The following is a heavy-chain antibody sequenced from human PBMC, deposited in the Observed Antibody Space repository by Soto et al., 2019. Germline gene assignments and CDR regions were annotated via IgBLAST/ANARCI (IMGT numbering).Heavy chain of an antibody. J-gene: IGHJ3*02. D-gene: IGHD3-10*01. Sequence: ASVKVSCKASGYTFTSYGISWVRQAPGQGLEWMGWISAYNGNTNYAQKLQGRVTMTTDTSTSTAYMELRSLRSDDTAVYYCGRGRIWFGEYARLDAFDIWGQGTMSPSPQ. V-gene: IGHV1-18*01. CDR2: ISAYNGNT. CDR1: GYTFTSYG. CDR3: GRGRIWFGEYARLDAFDI.